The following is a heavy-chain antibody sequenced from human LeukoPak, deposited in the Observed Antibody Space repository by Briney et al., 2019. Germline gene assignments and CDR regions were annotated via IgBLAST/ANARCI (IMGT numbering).Heavy chain of an antibody. Sequence: PGGSLRLSCAASGFAFSSYDMHWVRHVSGKGLEWVSAIGHAGATYYADSRKGRFTISREHAKNYFFLQMISLRAGDTAVDFCAALGNSIYWGQGTLVTVSS. CDR1: GFAFSSYD. J-gene: IGHJ4*02. D-gene: IGHD2/OR15-2a*01. CDR2: IGHAGAT. V-gene: IGHV3-13*01. CDR3: AALGNSIY.